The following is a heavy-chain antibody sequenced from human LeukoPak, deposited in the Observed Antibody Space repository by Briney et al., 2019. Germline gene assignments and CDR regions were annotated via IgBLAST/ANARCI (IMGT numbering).Heavy chain of an antibody. J-gene: IGHJ4*02. CDR2: ISESGVGT. CDR3: AKVKVGATIDY. D-gene: IGHD1-26*01. V-gene: IGHV3-23*01. Sequence: GGSLRLSCAASGFTFSNYAMSCVRQAPGKGLEWVSGISESGVGTNYADSVKGRFTTSRDNSKNTLYLQMNSLRAEDTAVYYCAKVKVGATIDYWGQGTLVTVSS. CDR1: GFTFSNYA.